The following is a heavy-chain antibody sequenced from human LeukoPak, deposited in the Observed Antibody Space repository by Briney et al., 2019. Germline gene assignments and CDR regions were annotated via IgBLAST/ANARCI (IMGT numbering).Heavy chain of an antibody. J-gene: IGHJ5*02. CDR2: IYYSGST. CDR3: ARVFKPAGATHWFDP. D-gene: IGHD1-26*01. Sequence: SQTLSLTCTVSGGSISSGGYYWSWIRQHPGKGLEWIGYIYYSGSTYYNPSLKSRVTISVDTSKNQFSLKLSSVTAADTAVYYCARVFKPAGATHWFDPWGQGTLVTVSS. V-gene: IGHV4-31*03. CDR1: GGSISSGGYY.